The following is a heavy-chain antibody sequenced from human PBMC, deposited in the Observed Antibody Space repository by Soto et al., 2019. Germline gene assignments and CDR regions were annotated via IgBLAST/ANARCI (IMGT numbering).Heavy chain of an antibody. CDR1: GFTFSSYS. J-gene: IGHJ4*02. D-gene: IGHD2-15*01. V-gene: IGHV3-21*01. Sequence: EVQLVESGGGLVKPGGSLRLSCAASGFTFSSYSMNWVRQAPGKGLEWVSSISSSSSYIYYADSVKGRFTISRDNAKNSLYLQKNSLRAEETAVYYWASWRGRRIDYWGQGTLVTVSS. CDR2: ISSSSSYI. CDR3: ASWRGRRIDY.